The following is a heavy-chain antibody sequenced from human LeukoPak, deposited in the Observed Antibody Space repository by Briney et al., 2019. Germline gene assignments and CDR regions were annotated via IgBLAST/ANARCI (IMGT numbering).Heavy chain of an antibody. D-gene: IGHD3-10*01. Sequence: KTGGSLRLSCAASGFTFSSYSMNWVRQAPGKGLEWVSSISSSSSYIYYADSVKGRFTISRDNAKNTLYLQMNSLRAEDTAVYYCATLDGEVHDYWGQGTLVTVSS. CDR2: ISSSSSYI. J-gene: IGHJ4*02. V-gene: IGHV3-21*01. CDR1: GFTFSSYS. CDR3: ATLDGEVHDY.